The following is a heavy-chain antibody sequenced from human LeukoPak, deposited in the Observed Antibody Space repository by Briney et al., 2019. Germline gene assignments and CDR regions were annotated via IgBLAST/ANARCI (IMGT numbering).Heavy chain of an antibody. J-gene: IGHJ4*02. V-gene: IGHV3-9*01. D-gene: IGHD3-22*01. CDR3: AKDYYDSSGYYYREGYFDY. Sequence: SGGSLRLSCAASGFTFDDYAMHWVRHAPGRGLEWVSGISWNSGSIGYADSVKGRFTISRDNAKNSLYLQMNSLRAEDTALYYCAKDYYDSSGYYYREGYFDYWGQGTLVTVSS. CDR1: GFTFDDYA. CDR2: ISWNSGSI.